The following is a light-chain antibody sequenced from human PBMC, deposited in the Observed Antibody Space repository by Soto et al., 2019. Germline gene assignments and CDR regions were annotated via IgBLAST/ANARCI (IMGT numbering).Light chain of an antibody. Sequence: QSALTQPASVSGSPGQSITISCTGTSSDVGSYNLVSWYQQHPGKAPKLIISEGSERPSGVSTRFSGSKSGNTASLTISGLQAEDEADYYCCSFARGSSYVFGTGNKVTV. CDR1: SSDVGSYNL. CDR2: EGS. CDR3: CSFARGSSYV. J-gene: IGLJ1*01. V-gene: IGLV2-23*01.